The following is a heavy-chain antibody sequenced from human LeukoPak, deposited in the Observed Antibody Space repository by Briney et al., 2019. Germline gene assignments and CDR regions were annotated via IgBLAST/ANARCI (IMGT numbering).Heavy chain of an antibody. CDR2: ISSSSSYI. CDR1: GFTFSSYS. V-gene: IGHV3-21*01. CDR3: ARGGVAAAGDYLLTGVSYYGMDV. J-gene: IGHJ6*02. D-gene: IGHD6-13*01. Sequence: GGSLRLSCAASGFTFSSYSMNWVRQAPGKGLEWVSSISSSSSYIYYADSVKGRITISRDNAKNSLYLQMNSLRAEDTAVYYCARGGVAAAGDYLLTGVSYYGMDVWGQGTTVTVSS.